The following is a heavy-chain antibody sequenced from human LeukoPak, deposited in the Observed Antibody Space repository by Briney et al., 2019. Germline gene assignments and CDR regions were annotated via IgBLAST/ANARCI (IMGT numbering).Heavy chain of an antibody. CDR2: ISAIDSTT. Sequence: GGSLRLPCAASGFTFSNYEMNWVRQAPGKGLEWVSYISAIDSTTYYADSVKGRFTISRDNAKNSLYLQMNSLRVEDTAVYHCARGLASSNWPHWFDPWGQGTLVSVSS. CDR1: GFTFSNYE. CDR3: ARGLASSNWPHWFDP. J-gene: IGHJ5*02. V-gene: IGHV3-48*03. D-gene: IGHD6-13*01.